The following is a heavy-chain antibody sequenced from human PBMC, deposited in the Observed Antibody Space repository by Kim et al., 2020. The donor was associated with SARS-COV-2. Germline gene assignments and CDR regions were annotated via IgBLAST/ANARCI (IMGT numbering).Heavy chain of an antibody. CDR3: AKDSVNYSIDY. V-gene: IGHV3-30*18. CDR2: ISYDGSNK. Sequence: GGSLRLSCAASGFTFSSYGMHWVRQAPGKGLEWVAVISYDGSNKYYADSVKGRFTISRDNSKNTLYLQMNSLRAEDTAVYYCAKDSVNYSIDYWGQGTLVTVSS. CDR1: GFTFSSYG. D-gene: IGHD4-4*01. J-gene: IGHJ4*02.